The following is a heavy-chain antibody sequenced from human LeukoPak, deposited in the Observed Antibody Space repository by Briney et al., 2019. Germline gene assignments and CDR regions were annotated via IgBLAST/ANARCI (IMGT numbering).Heavy chain of an antibody. D-gene: IGHD3-22*01. J-gene: IGHJ4*02. V-gene: IGHV3-7*01. Sequence: GGSLRLSCAASGFTFKNYWMTWVRQAPGKGLEWVANMNQDGSEKYYMDSVKGRFTISRDNAKNSLFLQMNSLRAEDTAVYYCASPMTPSTGRFDYWGQGTLVTVSS. CDR2: MNQDGSEK. CDR3: ASPMTPSTGRFDY. CDR1: GFTFKNYW.